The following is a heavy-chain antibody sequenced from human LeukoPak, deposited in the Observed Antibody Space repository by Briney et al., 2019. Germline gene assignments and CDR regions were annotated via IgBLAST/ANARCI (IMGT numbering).Heavy chain of an antibody. CDR1: GFTFSSYS. J-gene: IGHJ3*02. V-gene: IGHV3-21*01. Sequence: GGSLRLSCAASGFTFSSYSMNWVRQAPGKGLEWVSSISSSSSYIYYADSVKGRFTISRDNAKNSLYLQMNSLRAEDTAVYYCARDLGVLRFLEWFPDAFDIWGQGTMVTVSS. D-gene: IGHD3-3*01. CDR3: ARDLGVLRFLEWFPDAFDI. CDR2: ISSSSSYI.